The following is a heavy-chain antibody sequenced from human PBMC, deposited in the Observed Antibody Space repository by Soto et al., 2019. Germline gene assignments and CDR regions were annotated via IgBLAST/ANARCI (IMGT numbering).Heavy chain of an antibody. D-gene: IGHD1-20*01. CDR3: AKADNWNDPIDY. Sequence: PGGALRLSCAASGVIFDDYPMHWVRQPPRKGLDWVSGISWNSGTIGYADSVQGRFTISRDNANNSRYLQMTSLSAEHAALYYCAKADNWNDPIDYWGQGTLVTVSS. V-gene: IGHV3-9*01. J-gene: IGHJ4*02. CDR1: GVIFDDYP. CDR2: ISWNSGTI.